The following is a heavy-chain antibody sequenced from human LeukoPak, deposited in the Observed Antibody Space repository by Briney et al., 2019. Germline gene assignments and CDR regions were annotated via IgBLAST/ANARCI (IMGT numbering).Heavy chain of an antibody. CDR2: IYYSGST. CDR1: GGSISSFY. J-gene: IGHJ4*02. Sequence: SETLSLTCTVSGGSISSFYWSWIRQPPGKGLEWIGYIYYSGSTNYNPSLKSRVAISVDTSKNQFSLKLSSVTAADTAVYYCARGYSSGWYHYWGQGTLVTVSS. D-gene: IGHD6-19*01. CDR3: ARGYSSGWYHY. V-gene: IGHV4-59*01.